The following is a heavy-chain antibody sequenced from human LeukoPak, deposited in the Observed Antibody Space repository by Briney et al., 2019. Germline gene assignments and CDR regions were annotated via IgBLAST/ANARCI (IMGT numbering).Heavy chain of an antibody. CDR3: ARDHSSSCQLLDY. V-gene: IGHV1-18*01. J-gene: IGHJ4*02. CDR1: GYTFTTYG. Sequence: ASVKVSCKASGYTFTTYGVTWVRQAPRQGLEWMGWISAYNGDTNYAQKFQGRFTMTTDTSTSTAYMELRNLRSDDTAVYYCARDHSSSCQLLDYWGQGTLVTVSS. CDR2: ISAYNGDT. D-gene: IGHD6-13*01.